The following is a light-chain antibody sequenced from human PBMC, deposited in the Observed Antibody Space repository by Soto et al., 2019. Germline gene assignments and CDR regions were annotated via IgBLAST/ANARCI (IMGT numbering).Light chain of an antibody. J-gene: IGKJ5*01. CDR2: AAF. CDR1: EDINSR. V-gene: IGKV1-12*01. Sequence: DIQMTQSPFSVAASVGDRGTESLRASEDINSRLAWYQQKPGNAPKLLIYAAFILQSGVPSRFSGYGSGTDFTLSISSLQPEDFATYYCQQADSFPITFGQGTRLEIK. CDR3: QQADSFPIT.